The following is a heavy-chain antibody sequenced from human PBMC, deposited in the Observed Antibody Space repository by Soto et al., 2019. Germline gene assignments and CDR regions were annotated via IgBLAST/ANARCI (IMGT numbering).Heavy chain of an antibody. CDR2: VYYSGST. J-gene: IGHJ6*02. CDR1: GGSISSDY. V-gene: IGHV4-59*08. CDR3: ASLSNGYGTDV. Sequence: QVQLQESGPGLVKPSETLSLTCTVSGGSISSDYWSWIRQPPGKGLEWIGYVYYSGSTNYNPSLKSRVTLSGDTSKTQFSRKLSSVPAAGTAVYYCASLSNGYGTDVWGQGTTVIVSS.